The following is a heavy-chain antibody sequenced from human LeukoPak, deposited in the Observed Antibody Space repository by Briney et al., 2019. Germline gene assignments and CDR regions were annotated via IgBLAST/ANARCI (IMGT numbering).Heavy chain of an antibody. J-gene: IGHJ6*02. V-gene: IGHV3-7*05. CDR2: IKQDGSEK. D-gene: IGHD6-6*01. Sequence: GGSLRLSCAASGFSFSTYSMNWVRQAPGKGLEWVANIKQDGSEKVYVDSVKGRFAISRDNAKNSLFLQMDALRAEDTAVYYCARDPYSSTWSYGMDVWGQGTTVSVSS. CDR3: ARDPYSSTWSYGMDV. CDR1: GFSFSTYS.